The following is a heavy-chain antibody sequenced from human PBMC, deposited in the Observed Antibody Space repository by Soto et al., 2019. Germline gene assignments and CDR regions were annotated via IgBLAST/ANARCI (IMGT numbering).Heavy chain of an antibody. CDR3: TARRDWTAVDPLEY. V-gene: IGHV3-73*01. D-gene: IGHD5-18*01. CDR2: IRNKGNNYAT. Sequence: PGGSLSLSCAASGFTFSDSAMHWVRQASGKGLEWVGRIRNKGNNYATAYTASVKGRFTISRDDSKNTVYLQINSLKIDDTAVYYCTARRDWTAVDPLEYWGLGTLVTAPQ. CDR1: GFTFSDSA. J-gene: IGHJ4*02.